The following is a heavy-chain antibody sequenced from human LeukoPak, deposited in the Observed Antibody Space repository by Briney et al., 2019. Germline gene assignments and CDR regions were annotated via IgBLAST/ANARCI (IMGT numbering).Heavy chain of an antibody. CDR3: AADMSSSPGDF. D-gene: IGHD6-6*01. V-gene: IGHV3-72*01. CDR2: IRKKANSYST. CDR1: GFTFSDHY. Sequence: GGSLKLSCAASGFTFSDHYMDWVRQAPGKGLEWVGRIRKKANSYSTTYAASVTGRFTISRDDSNNSLYLQMNSLRAEDTALYYCAADMSSSPGDFWGLGILVTVSS. J-gene: IGHJ4*02.